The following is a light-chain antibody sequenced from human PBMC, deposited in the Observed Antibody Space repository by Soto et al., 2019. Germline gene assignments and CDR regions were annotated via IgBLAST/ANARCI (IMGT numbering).Light chain of an antibody. CDR1: QSVSSY. CDR2: GAS. Sequence: EIVLTQSPAPLSLSPGASATLSCRASQSVSSYLAWYQQKPGQAPRLLIYGASSRATGIPDRFSGSGSGTDFTLTISRLEPEDFAVYYCQQYGTSPQTFGQGTKVDIK. CDR3: QQYGTSPQT. V-gene: IGKV3-20*01. J-gene: IGKJ1*01.